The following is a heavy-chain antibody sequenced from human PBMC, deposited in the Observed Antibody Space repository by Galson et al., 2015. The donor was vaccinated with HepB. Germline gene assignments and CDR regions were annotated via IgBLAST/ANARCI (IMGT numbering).Heavy chain of an antibody. CDR1: GYSFTSNW. CDR3: AIHLTVYTSSWYCLDY. D-gene: IGHD6-13*01. V-gene: IGHV5-51*01. CDR2: IYPGDSET. Sequence: QSGAAVKKPGESLKISCKGSGYSFTSNWITWVRQMPGKGLEWMGIIYPGDSETRYSPSFQGQVTISTDKSITTAYLQWSSLRASDTAMYYCAIHLTVYTSSWYCLDYWGQGTLVTVSS. J-gene: IGHJ4*02.